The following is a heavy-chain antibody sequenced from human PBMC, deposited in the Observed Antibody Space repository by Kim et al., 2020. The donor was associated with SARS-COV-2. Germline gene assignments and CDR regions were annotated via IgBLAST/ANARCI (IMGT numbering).Heavy chain of an antibody. Sequence: GGSLRLSCAASGFTFSSYAMHWVRQAPGKGLEWVAVISYDGSNKYYADSVKGRFTISRDNSKNTLYLQMNSLRAEDTAVYYCARAYGGSYLTAFDYWGQGTLVTVSS. V-gene: IGHV3-30*04. CDR2: ISYDGSNK. J-gene: IGHJ4*02. CDR3: ARAYGGSYLTAFDY. CDR1: GFTFSSYA. D-gene: IGHD1-26*01.